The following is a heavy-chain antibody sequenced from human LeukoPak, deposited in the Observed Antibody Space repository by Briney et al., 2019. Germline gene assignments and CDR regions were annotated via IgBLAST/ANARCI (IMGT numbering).Heavy chain of an antibody. CDR3: AKDGSSVLVDY. D-gene: IGHD3-10*01. CDR2: ISYDGSNK. J-gene: IGHJ4*02. CDR1: GFTFSSYW. V-gene: IGHV3-30*18. Sequence: PGGSLRLSCAASGFTFSSYWMHWVRQAPGKGLEWVAVISYDGSNKYYADSVKGRFTISRDNSKNTLYLQMNSLRAEDTAVYYCAKDGSSVLVDYWGQGTLVTVSS.